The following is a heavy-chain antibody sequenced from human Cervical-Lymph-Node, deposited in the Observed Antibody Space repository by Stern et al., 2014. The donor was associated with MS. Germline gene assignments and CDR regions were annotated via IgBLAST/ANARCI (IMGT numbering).Heavy chain of an antibody. CDR2: VHYSGTT. D-gene: IGHD3-3*01. V-gene: IGHV4-59*08. CDR3: AGSGTYYPDY. Sequence: VQLVESGPGLVKPSETLSLTCSVSGGSISSYYWNWIRQPPGKGLEWIANVHYSGTTNYNPSLKSRVTILLNTSMNKISLKLTSVTAADTAVYYCAGSGTYYPDYGGQGILVTGSS. CDR1: GGSISSYY. J-gene: IGHJ4*02.